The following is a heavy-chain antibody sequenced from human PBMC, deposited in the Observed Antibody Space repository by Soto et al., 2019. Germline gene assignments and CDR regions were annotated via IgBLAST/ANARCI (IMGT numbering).Heavy chain of an antibody. CDR1: GESINSGGYY. J-gene: IGHJ4*02. V-gene: IGHV4-31*03. D-gene: IGHD6-6*01. CDR3: ARASSSSYAADY. Sequence: QVQLQESGPGLVKPSQTLSLTCSVSGESINSGGYYWSWIRHHPGKGLEWIGYIYDSESAYYNPSFKSCVTISMDTPKNHFAMRLSSVPAADTAVYYCARASSSSYAADYWGQGTQVSVSS. CDR2: IYDSESA.